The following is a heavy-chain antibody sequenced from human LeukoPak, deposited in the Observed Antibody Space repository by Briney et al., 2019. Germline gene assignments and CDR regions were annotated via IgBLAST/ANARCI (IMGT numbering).Heavy chain of an antibody. V-gene: IGHV3-23*01. Sequence: PGGSLRLSCAASGFTFSSYAMSWVRQAPGKGLEWVSAISGSGGSTYYADSVKGRFTISRDNSKNTLYLQMNSLRAEDTAVYYCARYTYDSSGYHFDYWGQGTLVTVSS. J-gene: IGHJ4*02. CDR2: ISGSGGST. CDR3: ARYTYDSSGYHFDY. CDR1: GFTFSSYA. D-gene: IGHD3-22*01.